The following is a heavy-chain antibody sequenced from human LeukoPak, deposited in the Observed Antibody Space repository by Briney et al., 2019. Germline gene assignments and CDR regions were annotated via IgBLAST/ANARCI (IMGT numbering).Heavy chain of an antibody. CDR3: ARGLPRNDFWSGFANYWFDP. CDR2: INHSGST. D-gene: IGHD3-3*01. CDR1: GGSFSGYY. V-gene: IGHV4-34*01. J-gene: IGHJ5*02. Sequence: PSETLSLTCAVYGGSFSGYYWSWIRQPPWKGLEWIGEINHSGSTNYNPSLRSRVTISLDRPKKQFSLKLSSVNVADTAVYYCARGLPRNDFWSGFANYWFDPWGRGTLVTVSS.